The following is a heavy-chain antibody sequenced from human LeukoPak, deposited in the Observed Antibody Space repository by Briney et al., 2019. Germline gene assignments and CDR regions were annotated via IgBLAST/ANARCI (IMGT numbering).Heavy chain of an antibody. CDR1: GFTFSSYA. Sequence: GGSLRLSCAASGFTFSSYAMSWVRQAPGKGLEWVSAISSGGSTIFYGDSVKGRFAVSRDNSENTLYLQLNSLRAEDTAVYYCANATAATTYFDYWGQGTLVTVSS. D-gene: IGHD6-25*01. CDR2: ISSGGSTI. V-gene: IGHV3-23*01. CDR3: ANATAATTYFDY. J-gene: IGHJ4*02.